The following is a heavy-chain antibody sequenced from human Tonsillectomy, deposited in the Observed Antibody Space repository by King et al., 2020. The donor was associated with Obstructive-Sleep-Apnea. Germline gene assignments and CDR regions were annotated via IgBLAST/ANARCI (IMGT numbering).Heavy chain of an antibody. Sequence: ITLKDSGPTLVKPTQTLTLTCTFSGFSLSTSGVAVGWLRQPPGKALDWVAPIFWDDDKRYRPSLKTRLTITKDTSKNQVVLTITNMDPVDTATYYCARRNSGTYYGWFDPWGQGTLVTVSS. CDR2: IFWDDDK. V-gene: IGHV2-5*02. CDR3: ARRNSGTYYGWFDP. D-gene: IGHD1-26*01. J-gene: IGHJ5*02. CDR1: GFSLSTSGVA.